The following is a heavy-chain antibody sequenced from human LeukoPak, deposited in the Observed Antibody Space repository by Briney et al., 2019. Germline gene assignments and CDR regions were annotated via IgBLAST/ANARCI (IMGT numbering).Heavy chain of an antibody. D-gene: IGHD2-21*02. J-gene: IGHJ4*02. CDR3: ARGGGDIPIDY. CDR2: ISSRSYI. V-gene: IGHV3-21*01. Sequence: GGSLRLSCAASGFTFSTYSMNWVRQAPGKGLEWVSSISSRSYIYCADAVKGRFTISRDNARNSLYLQMNSLRAEDTALYYCARGGGDIPIDYWGQGTLVTVSS. CDR1: GFTFSTYS.